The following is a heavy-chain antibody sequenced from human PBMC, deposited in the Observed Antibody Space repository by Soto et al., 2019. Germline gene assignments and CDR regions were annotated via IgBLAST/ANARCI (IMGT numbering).Heavy chain of an antibody. J-gene: IGHJ6*02. Sequence: QVQLVESGGGLVKPGGSLRLSCAASGFTFSDYYMSWIRQAPGKGLEWVSYISSSGSTIYYADSVKGRFTISRDNAKNSLVLQMISLRAEDTAVYYCVEGGGDCYSDYYYGMDVWGQGTTVTVSS. CDR1: GFTFSDYY. CDR2: ISSSGSTI. CDR3: VEGGGDCYSDYYYGMDV. D-gene: IGHD2-21*02. V-gene: IGHV3-11*01.